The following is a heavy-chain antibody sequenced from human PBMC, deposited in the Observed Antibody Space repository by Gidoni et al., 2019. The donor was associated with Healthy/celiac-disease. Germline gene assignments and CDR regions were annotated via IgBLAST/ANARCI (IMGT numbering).Heavy chain of an antibody. J-gene: IGHJ6*02. Sequence: QVQLVESGGGVVQPGRSLRLSCAASGFTVSSYAMHWVRQAPGKGLEWVPVISYDGSNKYYSDSVTGRFTISRDNSKNTLYLQMNRLRAEDTAVYYCAREYIAARPYGMDVWGQGTTVTVSS. CDR2: ISYDGSNK. CDR3: AREYIAARPYGMDV. V-gene: IGHV3-30-3*01. D-gene: IGHD6-6*01. CDR1: GFTVSSYA.